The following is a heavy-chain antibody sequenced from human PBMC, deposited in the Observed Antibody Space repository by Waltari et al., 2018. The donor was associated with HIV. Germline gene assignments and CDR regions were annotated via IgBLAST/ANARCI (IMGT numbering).Heavy chain of an antibody. CDR2: INLDGSTT. CDR3: ARDFRSPKGDFDY. Sequence: EVQLVESGGGSVQPGGSLRLSCAASGFTFTRYWMHWVRQAPGKGLVWVSRINLDGSTTTYADSVKGRFTISRDNAKSTLYLQMSSLRAEDTAMYYCARDFRSPKGDFDYWGQGTLVSVSS. J-gene: IGHJ4*02. D-gene: IGHD3-16*01. CDR1: GFTFTRYW. V-gene: IGHV3-74*01.